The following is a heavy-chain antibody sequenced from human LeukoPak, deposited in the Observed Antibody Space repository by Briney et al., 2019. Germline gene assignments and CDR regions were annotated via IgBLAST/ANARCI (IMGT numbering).Heavy chain of an antibody. CDR2: ISGSGGST. CDR1: GFTFSSYA. CDR3: AKDGSSGYYYAYFDY. V-gene: IGHV3-23*01. J-gene: IGHJ4*02. D-gene: IGHD3-22*01. Sequence: GGSLRLSCAASGFTFSSYAMSWVRQAPGKGLEWVSGISGSGGSTYYADSVKGRFTISRDNSKNTLYLQMNSLRAEDTAVYYCAKDGSSGYYYAYFDYWGQGTLVTVSS.